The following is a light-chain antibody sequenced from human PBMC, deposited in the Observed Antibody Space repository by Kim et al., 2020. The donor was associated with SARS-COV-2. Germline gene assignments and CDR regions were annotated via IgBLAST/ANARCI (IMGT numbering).Light chain of an antibody. Sequence: LGHTVWITCQGDHLRSYYASWYQQNPGQAPVLVIYGKNNRPSGIPDRFSGSSSGNTASLTITGAQAEDEADYYCNSRDSSGNHWVFGGGTQLTVL. V-gene: IGLV3-19*01. J-gene: IGLJ3*02. CDR2: GKN. CDR3: NSRDSSGNHWV. CDR1: HLRSYY.